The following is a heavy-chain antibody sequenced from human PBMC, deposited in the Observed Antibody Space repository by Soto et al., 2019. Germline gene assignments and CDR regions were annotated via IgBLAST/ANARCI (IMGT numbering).Heavy chain of an antibody. CDR2: ISSSGSNI. D-gene: IGHD7-27*01. Sequence: QVQLVESGGGLVKPGGSLRLSCAASGFTFRDYFMSWIRQAPGKGLEWVSGISSSGSNINYAESVKGRFTVSRDNAKNSLYLQMNSLRAEDTAMYYCATEDWGAFDIWGQGTVVTVSS. CDR1: GFTFRDYF. CDR3: ATEDWGAFDI. V-gene: IGHV3-11*01. J-gene: IGHJ3*02.